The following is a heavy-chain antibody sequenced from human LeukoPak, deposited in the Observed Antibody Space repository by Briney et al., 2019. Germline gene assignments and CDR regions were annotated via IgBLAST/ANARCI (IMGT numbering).Heavy chain of an antibody. V-gene: IGHV3-23*01. Sequence: GGSLRLSCAASGFTFSSYAMSWVRQAPGKGLEWVSAISGSGGSTYYADSVKGRFTISRDNSKNTLYLQMNSLRAEDTTVYYCAKLTITIFGVPSDYWGQGTLVTVSS. J-gene: IGHJ4*02. CDR3: AKLTITIFGVPSDY. CDR2: ISGSGGST. CDR1: GFTFSSYA. D-gene: IGHD3-3*01.